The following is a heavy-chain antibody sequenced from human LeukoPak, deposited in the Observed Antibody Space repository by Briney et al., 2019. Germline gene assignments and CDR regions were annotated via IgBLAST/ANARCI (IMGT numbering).Heavy chain of an antibody. J-gene: IGHJ5*02. V-gene: IGHV3-7*03. CDR1: GFTFSSYW. CDR3: ARDASYYDILTGYYNWFDP. CDR2: IKQDGSEK. D-gene: IGHD3-9*01. Sequence: GGSLRLSCVASGFTFSSYWMSWVRQAPGKGLEWVANIKQDGSEKYYVDSVKGRFTISRDNAKNSLYLQMNSLRAEDTAVYYCARDASYYDILTGYYNWFDPWGQGTLVTVSS.